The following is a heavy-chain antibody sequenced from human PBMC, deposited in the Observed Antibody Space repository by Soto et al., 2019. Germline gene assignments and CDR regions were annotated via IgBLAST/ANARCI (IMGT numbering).Heavy chain of an antibody. D-gene: IGHD2-21*01. V-gene: IGHV1-3*05. Sequence: QVQLVQSGDEEKKPGASVKVSCKASGYTFTSYGMHWVRQAPGQRLEWMGWINAGNGNTKYSHKFQGRVTITRDTSTSTAYMQLRSTRSQATAVYSCARGGEPTDSWGQGTLVTVSS. CDR2: INAGNGNT. CDR1: GYTFTSYG. J-gene: IGHJ4*02. CDR3: ARGGEPTDS.